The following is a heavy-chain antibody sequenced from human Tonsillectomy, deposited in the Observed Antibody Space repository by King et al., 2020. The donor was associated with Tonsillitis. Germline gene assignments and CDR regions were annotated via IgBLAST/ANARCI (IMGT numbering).Heavy chain of an antibody. Sequence: VQLVESGGGLVQPGGSLRLSCAASGFTFSSSAMAWFRQAPGRGLEWASGIIVSGVTTYYADSVKGRFTISRDNSKNTLYLQMNILGAEDTALYYCAKVVSTAMVYYFDYWGQGTLVAVSS. CDR3: AKVVSTAMVYYFDY. D-gene: IGHD5-18*01. V-gene: IGHV3-23*04. J-gene: IGHJ4*02. CDR2: IIVSGVTT. CDR1: GFTFSSSA.